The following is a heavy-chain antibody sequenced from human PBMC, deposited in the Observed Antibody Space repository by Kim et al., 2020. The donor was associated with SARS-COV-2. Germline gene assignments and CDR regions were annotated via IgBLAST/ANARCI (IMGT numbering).Heavy chain of an antibody. CDR3: ARGDYYSY. V-gene: IGHV3-74*01. CDR2: DGTST. D-gene: IGHD3-22*01. J-gene: IGHJ4*02. Sequence: DGTSTTYVDSVKGRFTISRDNAKNTLYLQMNSLRAEDTAVYYCARGDYYSYWGQGTLVTVSS.